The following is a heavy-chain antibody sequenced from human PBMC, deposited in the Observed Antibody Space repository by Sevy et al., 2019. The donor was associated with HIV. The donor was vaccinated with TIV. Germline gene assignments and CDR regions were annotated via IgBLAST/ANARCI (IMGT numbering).Heavy chain of an antibody. J-gene: IGHJ3*02. CDR1: GFTFSSYS. CDR3: ARDRNGGKRSNSDAFDI. CDR2: ISSSSSYI. D-gene: IGHD4-17*01. V-gene: IGHV3-21*01. Sequence: GGSLRLSCAASGFTFSSYSMNWVRQAPGKGLEWVSSISSSSSYIYYADSVKGRFTISRDNAKNSLYLQMNSLRAEDTAVYYCARDRNGGKRSNSDAFDIWGQGTMVTISS.